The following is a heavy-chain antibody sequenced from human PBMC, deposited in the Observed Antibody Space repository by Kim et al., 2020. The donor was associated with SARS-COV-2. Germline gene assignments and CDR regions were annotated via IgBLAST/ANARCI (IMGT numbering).Heavy chain of an antibody. V-gene: IGHV4-59*01. CDR1: GGSISSYY. Sequence: SETLSLTCTVSGGSISSYYWSWIRQPPGKGLEWIGYIYYSGSTNYNPSLKSRVTISVDTSKNQFSLKLSSVTAADTAVYYCASYRGYSYARGYFDYWGQGTLVTVSS. CDR3: ASYRGYSYARGYFDY. J-gene: IGHJ4*02. D-gene: IGHD5-18*01. CDR2: IYYSGST.